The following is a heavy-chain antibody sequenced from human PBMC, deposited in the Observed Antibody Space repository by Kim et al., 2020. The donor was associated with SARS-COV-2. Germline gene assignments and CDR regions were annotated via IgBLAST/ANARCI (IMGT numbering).Heavy chain of an antibody. CDR3: ARGGYCSGGSCYSYNPKLYYDY. J-gene: IGHJ4*02. CDR1: GYSFTSYW. D-gene: IGHD2-15*01. V-gene: IGHV5-51*01. CDR2: IYPGDSDT. Sequence: GESLKISCKGSGYSFTSYWIGWVRQMPGKGLEWMGIIYPGDSDTRYSPSFQGQVTISADKSISTAYLQWSSLKASDTAMYYCARGGYCSGGSCYSYNPKLYYDYWGQGTLVTVSS.